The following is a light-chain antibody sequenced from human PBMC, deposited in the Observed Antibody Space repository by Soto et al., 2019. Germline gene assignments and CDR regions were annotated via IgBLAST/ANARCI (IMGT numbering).Light chain of an antibody. CDR3: DSYTSSSTDV. Sequence: QSVLTQPASVSGSPGQSITISCIGTSSDIGGYDYVSWYQQHPGKAPKLIIYGASKRPSGVSDRFSGSKSGNTASLTISGLQAEDEADYYCDSYTSSSTDVFGSGTKVTVL. J-gene: IGLJ1*01. CDR2: GAS. CDR1: SSDIGGYDY. V-gene: IGLV2-14*01.